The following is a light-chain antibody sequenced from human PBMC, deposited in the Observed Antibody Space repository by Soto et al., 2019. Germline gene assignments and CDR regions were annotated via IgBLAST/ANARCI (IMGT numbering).Light chain of an antibody. J-gene: IGKJ1*01. Sequence: EIVLTQSPGTLSLSPGDRATLSCRASQSVASSYVAWYQQKPGQAPRIIIFGASGRATGIPDRFSGSGSGTDFTLTISRLEPEDFAVYYCQQYGSLSWTFGQGTKVDIK. V-gene: IGKV3-20*01. CDR1: QSVASSY. CDR2: GAS. CDR3: QQYGSLSWT.